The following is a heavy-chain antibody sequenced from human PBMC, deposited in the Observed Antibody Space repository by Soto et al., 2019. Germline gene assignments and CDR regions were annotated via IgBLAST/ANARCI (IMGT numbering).Heavy chain of an antibody. CDR2: INHSGST. Sequence: QVQLQQWGAGLLKPSETLSLTCAVYGGSFSGYYWSWIRQPPGKGLEWIGEINHSGSTNYNPSLKSRVTISVDTSKNQFSLKLSSVTAADTAVYYCARGQVRFRHGYYYYYMDVWGKGTTVTVSS. CDR3: ARGQVRFRHGYYYYYMDV. V-gene: IGHV4-34*01. D-gene: IGHD3-3*01. J-gene: IGHJ6*03. CDR1: GGSFSGYY.